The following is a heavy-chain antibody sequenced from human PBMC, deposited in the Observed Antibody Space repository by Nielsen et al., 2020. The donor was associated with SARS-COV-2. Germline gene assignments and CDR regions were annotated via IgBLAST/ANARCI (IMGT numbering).Heavy chain of an antibody. CDR3: ARDRPQYDFWSGLDV. CDR1: GYTFTSYY. D-gene: IGHD3-3*01. CDR2: INPSGGST. V-gene: IGHV1-46*01. J-gene: IGHJ6*04. Sequence: ASVKVSCKASGYTFTSYYMHWVRQAPGQGLEWMGIINPSGGSTSYAQKFQGRVTMTRDTSTSTVYMELSSLRSEDTAVYYCARDRPQYDFWSGLDVWGKGTTVTVSS.